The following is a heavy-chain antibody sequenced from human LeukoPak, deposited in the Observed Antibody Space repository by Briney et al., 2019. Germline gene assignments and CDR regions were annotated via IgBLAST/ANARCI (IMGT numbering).Heavy chain of an antibody. CDR1: GSTFSSYW. Sequence: GGSLRLSCAASGSTFSSYWMSWVRQAPGKWLDWVANVNQDGSEQYYVDSAKGRFTISRDNGKKSLFLQMNSLRVEDTAVYFCVRGRGNSSSWYWDYWGQGTLVTVSS. J-gene: IGHJ4*02. D-gene: IGHD6-13*01. CDR2: VNQDGSEQ. CDR3: VRGRGNSSSWYWDY. V-gene: IGHV3-7*02.